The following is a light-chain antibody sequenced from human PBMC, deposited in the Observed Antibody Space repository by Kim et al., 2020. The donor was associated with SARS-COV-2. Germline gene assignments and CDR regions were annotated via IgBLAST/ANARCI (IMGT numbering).Light chain of an antibody. CDR2: SNS. Sequence: QSVLTQPPSVSGAPGQRVTISCTGSSSNIGADYDVHWYQYLPGTVPKLLIYSNSNRPSGVPDRFSASKSGTSASLAITGLQAKDEADYYCQSYDSSLSGWVFGGGTKLTVL. J-gene: IGLJ3*02. V-gene: IGLV1-40*01. CDR3: QSYDSSLSGWV. CDR1: SSNIGADYD.